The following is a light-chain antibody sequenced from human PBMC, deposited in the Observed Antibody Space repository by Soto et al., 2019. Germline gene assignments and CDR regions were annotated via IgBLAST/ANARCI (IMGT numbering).Light chain of an antibody. CDR2: DAS. V-gene: IGKV3-11*01. J-gene: IGKJ4*01. CDR1: QSVGYS. Sequence: EIVLTQSPATLSLSPGERATLSCRASQSVGYSLAWYQQKPGQAPGLLIYDASTGATGIPARFSGSGSGTDFTLTISSLEPEDFAVYYCQQRSSSLTFGGGTKVEI. CDR3: QQRSSSLT.